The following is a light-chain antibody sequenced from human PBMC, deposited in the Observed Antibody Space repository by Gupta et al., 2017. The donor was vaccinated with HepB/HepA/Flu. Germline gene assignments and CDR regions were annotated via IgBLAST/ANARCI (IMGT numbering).Light chain of an antibody. CDR2: KDS. CDR1: KLGDKY. J-gene: IGLJ2*01. CDR3: QAGDSSNVV. V-gene: IGLV3-1*01. Sequence: SSELTQPPSVSVSPGLTASITCSGDKLGDKYACWYQQKPGQSPVLVIYKDSKRPAGIPGRFAGSNSGNTATLTISGTQDRDEDDYYWQAGDSSNVVFGGGTKLTVL.